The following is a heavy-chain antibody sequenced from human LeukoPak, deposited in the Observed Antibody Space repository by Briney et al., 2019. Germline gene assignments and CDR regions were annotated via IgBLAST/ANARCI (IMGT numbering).Heavy chain of an antibody. CDR3: ARDLGVVVYYYYGMDV. Sequence: GGSLRLSCAASGFTFSSYSMNWVRQAPGKGLEWVSYISSSSSTIYYADSVKGRFTISRDNAKNSLYLQMNSLRAEDTAVYYCARDLGVVVYYYYGMDVWGQGTTVTVSS. J-gene: IGHJ6*02. D-gene: IGHD3-22*01. V-gene: IGHV3-48*01. CDR2: ISSSSSTI. CDR1: GFTFSSYS.